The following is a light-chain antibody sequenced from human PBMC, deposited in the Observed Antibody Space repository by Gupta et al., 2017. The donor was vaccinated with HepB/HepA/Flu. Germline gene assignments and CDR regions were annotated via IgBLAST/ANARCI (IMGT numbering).Light chain of an antibody. CDR2: GAS. Sequence: EIVMTHSPATLSVSPGEGVTLSCRASQSISSNLAWYQQKPGQAPRLLIFGASTRATGIPARFSGSGSGTEFTLTISSLQSEDFAVYYCQQYNNWPPWTFGQGTKVDFK. J-gene: IGKJ1*01. V-gene: IGKV3-15*01. CDR1: QSISSN. CDR3: QQYNNWPPWT.